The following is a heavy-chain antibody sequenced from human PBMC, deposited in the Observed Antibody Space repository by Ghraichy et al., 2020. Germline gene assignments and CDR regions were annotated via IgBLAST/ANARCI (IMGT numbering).Heavy chain of an antibody. V-gene: IGHV3-23*01. Sequence: GGSLRLTCTASRFTFGSYAMNWVRQTPGKGLEWVSGISGSGGWTYYADSVRGRVSISRDNSKNTLYLQMNSLRAEDTAVYYCAKAAVAENYYYYYMDVWGKGTTVTVSS. CDR1: RFTFGSYA. J-gene: IGHJ6*03. CDR3: AKAAVAENYYYYYMDV. CDR2: ISGSGGWT. D-gene: IGHD6-19*01.